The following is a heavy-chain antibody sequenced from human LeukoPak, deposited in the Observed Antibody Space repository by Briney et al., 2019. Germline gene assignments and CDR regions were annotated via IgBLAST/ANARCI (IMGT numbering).Heavy chain of an antibody. V-gene: IGHV3-74*01. CDR1: GFTFSSYW. CDR2: IKSEGSST. D-gene: IGHD3-22*01. CDR3: AKDYYGIDY. J-gene: IGHJ4*02. Sequence: GGSLRLSCAASGFTFSSYWMHWVRQAPGKGLGWVSRIKSEGSSTIHADSVKGRFTISRDNAKNTLYLQMHSLRAEDTAVYYCAKDYYGIDYWGQGTLVTVSS.